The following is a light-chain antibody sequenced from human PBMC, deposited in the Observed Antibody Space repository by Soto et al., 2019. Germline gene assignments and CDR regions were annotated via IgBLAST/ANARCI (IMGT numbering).Light chain of an antibody. CDR2: VAS. J-gene: IGKJ1*01. V-gene: IGKV3-15*01. Sequence: EIVMTQSPATLSVSPGERATLSCRASQSVSSNLAWYQQKPGQAPRLLIYVASTRATGIPARFSGSGSGTECTLPISSLQSEDFAVYYCQQYNNWPWTFGQGTKVEIK. CDR1: QSVSSN. CDR3: QQYNNWPWT.